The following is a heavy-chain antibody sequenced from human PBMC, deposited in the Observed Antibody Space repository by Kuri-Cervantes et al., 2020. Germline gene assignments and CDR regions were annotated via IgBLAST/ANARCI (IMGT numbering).Heavy chain of an antibody. J-gene: IGHJ4*02. V-gene: IGHV3-33*01. D-gene: IGHD6-19*01. Sequence: GGSLRLSCAASAFTFSSHGMHWVRQAPGKGLEWVAVIGFDGHNEDYADSVKGRFTISRDNSKSTLYLQMNSLRAEDTAVYYCASIYGHSTGEGGFWGQGTLVTVSS. CDR3: ASIYGHSTGEGGF. CDR2: IGFDGHNE. CDR1: AFTFSSHG.